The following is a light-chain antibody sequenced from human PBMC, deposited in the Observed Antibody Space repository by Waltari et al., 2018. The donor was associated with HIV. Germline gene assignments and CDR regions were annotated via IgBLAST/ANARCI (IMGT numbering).Light chain of an antibody. CDR3: QAWDSSTAYV. Sequence: SYELTQPPSVSVSPGQTASITCSGDKLGDKYACWYQQEPGQSPVLVIYQDSTRPSGIPERFSGSNSGNTATLTISGTQAMDEADYYCQAWDSSTAYVFGGGTKLTVL. CDR1: KLGDKY. CDR2: QDS. J-gene: IGLJ2*01. V-gene: IGLV3-1*01.